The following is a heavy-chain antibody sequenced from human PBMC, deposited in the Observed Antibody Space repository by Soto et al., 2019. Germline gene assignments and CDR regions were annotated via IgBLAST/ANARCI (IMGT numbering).Heavy chain of an antibody. Sequence: GGSVKGSCKASGYTFTGYYMHWGGQAPGQGVEWMGWINPISGGTNYAQKFQGWVTMTRDTSISTAYMELSRLRSDDTAVYYCARGNPLLWFGELSGGDYYYYMDVWGKGTTVTVSS. D-gene: IGHD3-10*01. CDR2: INPISGGT. CDR3: ARGNPLLWFGELSGGDYYYYMDV. CDR1: GYTFTGYY. V-gene: IGHV1-2*04. J-gene: IGHJ6*03.